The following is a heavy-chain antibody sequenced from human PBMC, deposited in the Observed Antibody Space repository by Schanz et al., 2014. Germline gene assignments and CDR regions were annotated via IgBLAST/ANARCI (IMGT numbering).Heavy chain of an antibody. D-gene: IGHD5-12*01. CDR2: IYSGDNT. J-gene: IGHJ4*02. Sequence: EVQLVESGGDLVQPGGSLRLSCAASGFTVTSYYMSWVRQAPGKGLEWVSVIYSGDNTYYADSVKGRFTISRDNSKNTVYLQMNSLRAEDTAVYYCAKLRYDYVSGDYWGQGTLVTVSS. V-gene: IGHV3-53*01. CDR3: AKLRYDYVSGDY. CDR1: GFTVTSYY.